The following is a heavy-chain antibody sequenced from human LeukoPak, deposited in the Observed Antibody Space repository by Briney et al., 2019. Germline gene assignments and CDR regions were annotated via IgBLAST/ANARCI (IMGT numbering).Heavy chain of an antibody. CDR2: ISSNGGSS. CDR1: GFAFNNYA. Sequence: GGSLRLSCAASGFAFNNYAMHWVRQAPGKGLEYVSAISSNGGSSDYANSVKGRFTISRENSKNTLFLQMGSLRAEDMAVYYCARAVGIGTFGDYDYWGQGTLVTVS. J-gene: IGHJ4*02. V-gene: IGHV3-64*01. D-gene: IGHD4-17*01. CDR3: ARAVGIGTFGDYDY.